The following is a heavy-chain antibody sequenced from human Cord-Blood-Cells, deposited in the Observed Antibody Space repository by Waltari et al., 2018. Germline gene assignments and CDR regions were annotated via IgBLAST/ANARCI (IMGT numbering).Heavy chain of an antibody. CDR1: GFTCSSYS. Sequence: EVQLVESGGGLVKPGGSLRLSCAASGFTCSSYSMSGVRQAPVKGLEWVSSISSSSSYIYYADSVKGRFTISRDNAKNSLYLQMNSLRAEDTAVYYCASIAAAGHDYWGQGTLVTVSS. D-gene: IGHD6-13*01. V-gene: IGHV3-21*01. CDR3: ASIAAAGHDY. CDR2: ISSSSSYI. J-gene: IGHJ4*02.